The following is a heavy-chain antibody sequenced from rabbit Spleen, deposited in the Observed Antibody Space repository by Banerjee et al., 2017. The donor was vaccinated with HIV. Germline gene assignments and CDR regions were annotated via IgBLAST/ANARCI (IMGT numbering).Heavy chain of an antibody. J-gene: IGHJ3*01. CDR2: INIVTGKS. CDR3: ARWDTSNNRAYEL. Sequence: EQLEESGGGLVKPEGSLTLTCKASGVSLNDKDVMCWVRQAPGKGLEWIACINIVTGKSVYASWAKVRFTMSRTSATTVTLQMTSLTAADTATYFCARWDTSNNRAYELWGQGTLVTVS. D-gene: IGHD1-1*01. V-gene: IGHV1S45*01. CDR1: GVSLNDKDV.